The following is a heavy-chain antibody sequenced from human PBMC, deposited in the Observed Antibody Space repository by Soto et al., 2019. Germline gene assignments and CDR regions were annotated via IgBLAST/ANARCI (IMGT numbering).Heavy chain of an antibody. CDR2: IDPTDSYT. J-gene: IGHJ6*02. Sequence: GESLKISCKGSEYSFTTKWISWVRHMPGKGLEWMGRIDPTDSYTKYSPSFQGHVTISADKSITTAYLQWSSLKASDTAMYYCARHDCSSTSCYNFGMDVWGQGTTVTVSS. CDR3: ARHDCSSTSCYNFGMDV. D-gene: IGHD2-2*02. CDR1: EYSFTTKW. V-gene: IGHV5-10-1*01.